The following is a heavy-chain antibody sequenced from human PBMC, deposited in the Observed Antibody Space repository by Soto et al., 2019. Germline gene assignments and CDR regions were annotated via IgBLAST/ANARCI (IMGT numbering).Heavy chain of an antibody. CDR3: ARSDCSGKTRYYFDH. CDR1: GGSISSGSYY. Sequence: SETLSLTCTVSGGSISSGSYYWSWIRQHPGKGLEWIGYIYSTESTNYNPSLKSRLTISVDMSASQFSLKLSSVTVADTAVYYCARSDCSGKTRYYFDHWGQGTLVTVSS. CDR2: IYSTEST. V-gene: IGHV4-31*03. D-gene: IGHD2-15*01. J-gene: IGHJ4*02.